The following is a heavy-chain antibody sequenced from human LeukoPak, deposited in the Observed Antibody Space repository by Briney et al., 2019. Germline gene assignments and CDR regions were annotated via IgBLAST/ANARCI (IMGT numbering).Heavy chain of an antibody. Sequence: ASVKVSCKVSGYTLTELSMHWVRQAPGKGLEWMGGFDPEDGETIYAQKFQGRVTMTEDTSTDTAYMELSSLRSEDTAVYYCATDVPVLRFLEWSSSPRYAFDIWGQGTMVTVSS. CDR2: FDPEDGET. CDR3: ATDVPVLRFLEWSSSPRYAFDI. V-gene: IGHV1-24*01. D-gene: IGHD3-3*01. CDR1: GYTLTELS. J-gene: IGHJ3*02.